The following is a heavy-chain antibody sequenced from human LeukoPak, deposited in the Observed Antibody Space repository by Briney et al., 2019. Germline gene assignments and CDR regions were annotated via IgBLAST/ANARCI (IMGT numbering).Heavy chain of an antibody. J-gene: IGHJ6*02. Sequence: PSETLSLTCAVSGDSISSANWWSWIRQPPGKGLEWIGYIYYSGSTYYNPSLKSRVTISVDTSKNQFSLKLSSVTAADTAVYYCARDHRLKAYYDFWSGYSPFGYGMDVWGQGTTVTVSS. CDR2: IYYSGST. CDR3: ARDHRLKAYYDFWSGYSPFGYGMDV. CDR1: GDSISSANW. D-gene: IGHD3-3*01. V-gene: IGHV4-30-4*01.